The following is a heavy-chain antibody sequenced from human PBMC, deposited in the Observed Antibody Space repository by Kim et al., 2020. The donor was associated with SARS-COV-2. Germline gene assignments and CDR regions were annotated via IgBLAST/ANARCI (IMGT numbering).Heavy chain of an antibody. J-gene: IGHJ6*02. CDR3: ASGSQYSSSWYAYYGMDV. D-gene: IGHD6-13*01. Sequence: SVKVSCKASGGTFSSYAISWVRQAPGQGLEWMGGIIPIFGTANYAQKFQGRVTITADKSTSTAYMELSSLRSEDTAVYYCASGSQYSSSWYAYYGMDVWGQGTTVTVSS. V-gene: IGHV1-69*06. CDR1: GGTFSSYA. CDR2: IIPIFGTA.